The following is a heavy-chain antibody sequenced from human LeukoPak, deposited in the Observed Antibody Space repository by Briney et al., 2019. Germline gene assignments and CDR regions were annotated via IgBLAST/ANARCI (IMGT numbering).Heavy chain of an antibody. Sequence: GGSLRLSCAASGFTFSSYAMSWVRQAPGKGLEWVSAISGSGGSTYYADSVKGRFTISRDNSKNTLYLQMNSLRAEDTAVYYCAKQKGDYDSSGYPKDYWGQGTLVTVSS. CDR1: GFTFSSYA. CDR3: AKQKGDYDSSGYPKDY. CDR2: ISGSGGST. D-gene: IGHD3-22*01. J-gene: IGHJ4*02. V-gene: IGHV3-23*01.